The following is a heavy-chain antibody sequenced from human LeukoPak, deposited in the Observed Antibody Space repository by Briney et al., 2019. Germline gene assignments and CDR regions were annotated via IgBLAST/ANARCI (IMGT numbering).Heavy chain of an antibody. V-gene: IGHV1-2*02. D-gene: IGHD6-6*01. CDR2: MNPNSGDT. J-gene: IGHJ5*02. Sequence: ASVKVSCKASGYTFTKNYMHWVRQAPGQGLEWMGWMNPNSGDTKYAQKFQGRVTMTRDTSITTAYMELSRLRSDDTAVYYCATGQYTSSSGRFDPWGQGSLVTVSS. CDR3: ATGQYTSSSGRFDP. CDR1: GYTFTKNY.